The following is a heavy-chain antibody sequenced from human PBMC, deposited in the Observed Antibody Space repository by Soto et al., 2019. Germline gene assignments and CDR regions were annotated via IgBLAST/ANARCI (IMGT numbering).Heavy chain of an antibody. CDR1: GFIFSSYS. CDR2: ISSSSSYI. J-gene: IGHJ6*02. CDR3: ARDLSKSPSSWYEVTYYYYYYGMDV. V-gene: IGHV3-21*02. D-gene: IGHD6-13*01. Sequence: EVQLVESGGGLVQPGGSLRLSCAASGFIFSSYSMNWVRQAPGKGLEWVSSISSSSSYIYYADSVKGRFTISRDNAKNSLYLQMNSLRAEDTAVYYCARDLSKSPSSWYEVTYYYYYYGMDVWGQGTTVTVSS.